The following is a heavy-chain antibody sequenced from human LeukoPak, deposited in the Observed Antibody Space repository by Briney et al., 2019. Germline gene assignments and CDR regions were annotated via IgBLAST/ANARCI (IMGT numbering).Heavy chain of an antibody. CDR2: INPNSGGT. CDR3: ARSNCSGGSCYSGLLYY. V-gene: IGHV1-2*02. Sequence: ASVKVSCKASGYTFTGYYMHWVRQAPGQGLEWMGWINPNSGGTNYAQKFQGRVTMTRDTSISTAYMELSRLRSDDTAVYYCARSNCSGGSCYSGLLYYWGQGTLVTVSS. D-gene: IGHD2-15*01. CDR1: GYTFTGYY. J-gene: IGHJ4*02.